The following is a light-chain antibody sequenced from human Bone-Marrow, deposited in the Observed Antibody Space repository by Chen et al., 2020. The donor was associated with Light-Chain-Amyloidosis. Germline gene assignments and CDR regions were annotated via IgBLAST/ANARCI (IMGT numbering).Light chain of an antibody. V-gene: IGLV2-14*01. CDR3: SSYTITDPLV. CDR2: EVT. CDR1: SSDVGGANH. J-gene: IGLJ1*01. Sequence: QSALTQPSSVSGSPGQSITISCTGTSSDVGGANHVSWYQQHPDQAPKLMIYEVTNRPSWVPDRFSGSKSDNTASLTSSGLQTEDEADYFCSSYTITDPLVFGSGTRVTVL.